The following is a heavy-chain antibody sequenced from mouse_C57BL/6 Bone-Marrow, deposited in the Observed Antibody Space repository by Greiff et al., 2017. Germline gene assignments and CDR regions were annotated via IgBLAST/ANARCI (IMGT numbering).Heavy chain of an antibody. CDR2: ISNLAYSI. CDR3: ARHESPGYFDV. CDR1: GFTFSDYG. V-gene: IGHV5-15*01. J-gene: IGHJ1*03. Sequence: EVKVVESGGGLVQPGGSLKLSCAASGFTFSDYGMAWVRQAPRKGPEWVAFISNLAYSIYYADTVTGRFTISRENAKNTLYLEMSSLRSEDTAMYYCARHESPGYFDVWGTGTTVTVSS.